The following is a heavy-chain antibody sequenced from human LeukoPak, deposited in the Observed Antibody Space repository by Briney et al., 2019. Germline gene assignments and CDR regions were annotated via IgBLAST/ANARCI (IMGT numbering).Heavy chain of an antibody. CDR2: IYHTGST. CDR3: VREGPIRFLEQIDY. CDR1: SYSISRGYY. V-gene: IGHV4-38-2*02. Sequence: SETLSLTCTVSSYSISRGYYWGWIRQSPGKGLEWIGNIYHTGSTSYNPSLESRVTISLDLSKNQFSLRLSPVTAADTALYYCVREGPIRFLEQIDYWGQGTLVTVSS. D-gene: IGHD3-3*01. J-gene: IGHJ4*02.